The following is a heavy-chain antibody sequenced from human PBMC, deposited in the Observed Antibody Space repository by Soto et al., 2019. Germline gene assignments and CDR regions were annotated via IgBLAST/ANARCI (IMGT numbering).Heavy chain of an antibody. CDR3: ARDLGTDIFKAADLDY. D-gene: IGHD6-13*01. V-gene: IGHV1-18*01. J-gene: IGHJ4*02. CDR2: ISAYNGNT. Sequence: ASVKVSCKASGYTFTSYGISWVRQAPGQGLEWMGWISAYNGNTNYAQKLQGRVTMTTDTSTSTAYMELRSLRSDDTAVYYCARDLGTDIFKAADLDYWGQGTLVTVSS. CDR1: GYTFTSYG.